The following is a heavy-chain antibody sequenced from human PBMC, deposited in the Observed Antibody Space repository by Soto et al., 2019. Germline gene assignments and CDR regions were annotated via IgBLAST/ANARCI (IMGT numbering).Heavy chain of an antibody. CDR1: GGSVSSGSYY. J-gene: IGHJ5*02. V-gene: IGHV4-61*01. Sequence: PSETLSLTCTVSGGSVSSGSYYWSWIRQPPRKGLEWIGYIYYSGSTNYNPSLKSRVTISVDTSKNQFSLKLSSVTAADTAVYYCARWTSIVVVHPWSDPLGQGTLVTV. CDR3: ARWTSIVVVHPWSDP. D-gene: IGHD2-2*01. CDR2: IYYSGST.